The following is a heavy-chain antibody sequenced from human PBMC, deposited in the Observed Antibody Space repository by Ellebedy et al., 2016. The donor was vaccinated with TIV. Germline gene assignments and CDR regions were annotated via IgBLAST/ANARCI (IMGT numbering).Heavy chain of an antibody. D-gene: IGHD5-18*01. CDR1: GYTFTSYD. J-gene: IGHJ5*02. Sequence: AASVKVSCKASGYTFTSYDMHWVRQAPGQRLEWMGWINAGNGNTKYSQKFQGRVTITRDTSASTAYMELSSLRSEDTAVYYCARWVDTAMVIGWFDPWGQGTLVTVSS. CDR2: INAGNGNT. CDR3: ARWVDTAMVIGWFDP. V-gene: IGHV1-3*01.